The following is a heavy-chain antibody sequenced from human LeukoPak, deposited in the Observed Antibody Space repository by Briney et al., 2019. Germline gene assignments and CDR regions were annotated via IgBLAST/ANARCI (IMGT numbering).Heavy chain of an antibody. D-gene: IGHD6-19*01. V-gene: IGHV3-30-3*01. Sequence: GGSLRLSCAASGFTFSSYAMHWVRQAPGKGLEWVAVISYDGSNKYYADSVKGRFTISRDNSKNTLYLQMNSLRAEDTAVYYCARDRYSSGWTNFDYWGQGTLVTVSS. CDR2: ISYDGSNK. CDR3: ARDRYSSGWTNFDY. CDR1: GFTFSSYA. J-gene: IGHJ4*02.